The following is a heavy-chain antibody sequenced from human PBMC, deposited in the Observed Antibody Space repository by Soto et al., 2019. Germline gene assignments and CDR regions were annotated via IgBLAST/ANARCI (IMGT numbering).Heavy chain of an antibody. CDR1: GFTFSSYI. CDR2: ISSSSSYI. V-gene: IGHV3-21*01. D-gene: IGHD6-25*01. Sequence: GASLRLSCAASGFTFSSYIMNGFRQAPGKGLEWVSSISSSSSYIYYADSVKGRFTISRDNAKNSLYLQMNSLRAEDTAVYYCARMGSQRYYYYGMDVWGQGT. CDR3: ARMGSQRYYYYGMDV. J-gene: IGHJ6*02.